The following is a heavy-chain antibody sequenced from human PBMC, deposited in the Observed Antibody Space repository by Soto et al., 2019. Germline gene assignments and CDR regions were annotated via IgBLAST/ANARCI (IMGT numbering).Heavy chain of an antibody. Sequence: GGSLRLSCAASGFTFSSYAMSWVRQAPGKGLEWVSAISGSGGSTYYADSVKGRFTISRDNSKNTLYLQMNSLRAEDTAVYYCAKDEDSSYYYYMDVWGKGTTVTVSS. J-gene: IGHJ6*03. V-gene: IGHV3-23*01. CDR1: GFTFSSYA. CDR3: AKDEDSSYYYYMDV. CDR2: ISGSGGST. D-gene: IGHD6-6*01.